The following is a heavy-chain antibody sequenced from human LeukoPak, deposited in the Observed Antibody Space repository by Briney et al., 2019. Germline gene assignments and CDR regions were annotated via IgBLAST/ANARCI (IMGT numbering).Heavy chain of an antibody. CDR1: GFTFSSYS. V-gene: IGHV3-48*04. D-gene: IGHD3-10*01. CDR2: ISSSSSTI. Sequence: GGSLRLSCAASGFTFSSYSTNWVRQAPGKGLEWVSYISSSSSTIYYADSVKGRFTISRDNAKNSLYLQMNSLRAEDTAVYYCAKGITMVRGAIRYFDYWGQGTLVTVSS. J-gene: IGHJ4*02. CDR3: AKGITMVRGAIRYFDY.